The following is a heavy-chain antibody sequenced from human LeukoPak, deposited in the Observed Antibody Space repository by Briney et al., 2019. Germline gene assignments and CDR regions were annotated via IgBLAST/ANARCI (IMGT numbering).Heavy chain of an antibody. Sequence: SETLSLTCTVSGGSISSHSWTWIRQPAGKGLEWIGRFHTSGSTNYNPSLKSRVTMSVDTSKNQFSLKLSSVTAADTAVYYCARRLGTYYYGSGSYYPTQYNWFDPWGQGTLVTVSS. CDR2: FHTSGST. J-gene: IGHJ5*02. D-gene: IGHD3-10*01. CDR3: ARRLGTYYYGSGSYYPTQYNWFDP. V-gene: IGHV4-4*07. CDR1: GGSISSHS.